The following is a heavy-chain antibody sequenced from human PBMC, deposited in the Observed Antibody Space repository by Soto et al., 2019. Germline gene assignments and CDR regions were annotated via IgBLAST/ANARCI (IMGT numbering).Heavy chain of an antibody. V-gene: IGHV2-70*04. Sequence: SGPTLVNPTQTLTLTCTFSGFSLSTSGMRVSWIRQPPGKALEWLARIDWDDDKFYSTSLKTRLTISKDTSKNQVVLTMTNMDPVDTDTYYCARIRQEGMDVWGQGTTVTVSS. CDR2: IDWDDDK. J-gene: IGHJ6*02. CDR3: ARIRQEGMDV. CDR1: GFSLSTSGMR.